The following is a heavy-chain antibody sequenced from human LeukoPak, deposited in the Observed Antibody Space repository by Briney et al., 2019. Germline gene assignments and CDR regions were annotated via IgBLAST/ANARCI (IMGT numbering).Heavy chain of an antibody. CDR2: IWYDGSNK. V-gene: IGHV3-33*06. Sequence: GGSLRLSCAASGFTFSSYGMHWVRQAPGKGLEWVAVIWYDGSNKYYADSVKGRFTISRDNSKNTLYLQMNSLRAEDTAVYYCAKAMYDSSGYYVGYWGQGTLATVSS. D-gene: IGHD3-22*01. CDR3: AKAMYDSSGYYVGY. J-gene: IGHJ4*02. CDR1: GFTFSSYG.